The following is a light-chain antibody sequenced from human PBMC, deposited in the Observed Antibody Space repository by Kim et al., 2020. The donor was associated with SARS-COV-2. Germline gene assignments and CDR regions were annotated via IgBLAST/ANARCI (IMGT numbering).Light chain of an antibody. CDR3: QAWDSSTAPYV. J-gene: IGLJ1*01. V-gene: IGLV3-1*01. CDR1: KLGDKY. CDR2: QDS. Sequence: SYELTQPPSVSVSPGQTASITCSGDKLGDKYACWYQQKPGQSPVLVIYQDSKRPSGIPERFSGSNSGNTATLTISGTQAMDEADHYCQAWDSSTAPYVFG.